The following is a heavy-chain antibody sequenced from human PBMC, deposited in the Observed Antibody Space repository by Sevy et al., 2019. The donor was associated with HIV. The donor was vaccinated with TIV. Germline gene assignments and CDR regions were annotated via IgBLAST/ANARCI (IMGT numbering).Heavy chain of an antibody. J-gene: IGHJ4*02. CDR2: ISSSGSTI. Sequence: GGSLRLSCAASGFTFSSYEMNWVRQAPGKGLEWVSYISSSGSTIYYADSVKGRFTISRDNAKNSLYLQMNSLRAEDTAVYYCARDDRGYSGYDRGNFDYWGQGTLVTVPS. CDR3: ARDDRGYSGYDRGNFDY. V-gene: IGHV3-48*03. D-gene: IGHD5-12*01. CDR1: GFTFSSYE.